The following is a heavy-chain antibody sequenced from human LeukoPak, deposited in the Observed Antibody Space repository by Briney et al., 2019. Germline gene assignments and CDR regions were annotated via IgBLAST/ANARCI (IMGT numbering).Heavy chain of an antibody. J-gene: IGHJ4*02. CDR1: GFTFSSYG. D-gene: IGHD3-9*01. V-gene: IGHV3-30*02. Sequence: GGSLRLSCAASGFTFSSYGMHWVRQAPGKGREWVAFIRYDGSNKYYADSVKGRFTISRDNSKNTLYLQMNSLRAEDTAVYYCTKPYYDILTGYLGHFDYWGQGTLVTVSS. CDR2: IRYDGSNK. CDR3: TKPYYDILTGYLGHFDY.